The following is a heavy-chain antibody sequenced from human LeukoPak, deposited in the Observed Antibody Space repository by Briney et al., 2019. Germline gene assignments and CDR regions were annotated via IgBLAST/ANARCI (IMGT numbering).Heavy chain of an antibody. CDR3: ASPGGTMVRGVPLYDAFDI. CDR1: GGSISSGGYY. D-gene: IGHD3-10*01. CDR2: IYYSGST. Sequence: SQTLSLTCTVSGGSISSGGYYWSWIRQHPGKGLEWIGYIYYSGSTYYNPSLKSRVTISVDTSKNQFSLKLSSVTAADTAVYYCASPGGTMVRGVPLYDAFDIWGQGTMVTVSS. V-gene: IGHV4-31*03. J-gene: IGHJ3*02.